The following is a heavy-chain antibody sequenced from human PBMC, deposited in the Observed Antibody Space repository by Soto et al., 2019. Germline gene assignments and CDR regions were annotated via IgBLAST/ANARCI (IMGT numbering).Heavy chain of an antibody. Sequence: PSETLSLTCTVSGGSISSYYWSWIRQPPGKGLEWIGYIYYSGSTNYNPSLKSRVTISVDTSKNQFSLKLSSVTAADTAVYYCARHSTYYDILTGYYIPPPNYYYMDVWGKGTTVTVSS. CDR2: IYYSGST. V-gene: IGHV4-59*08. D-gene: IGHD3-9*01. J-gene: IGHJ6*03. CDR3: ARHSTYYDILTGYYIPPPNYYYMDV. CDR1: GGSISSYY.